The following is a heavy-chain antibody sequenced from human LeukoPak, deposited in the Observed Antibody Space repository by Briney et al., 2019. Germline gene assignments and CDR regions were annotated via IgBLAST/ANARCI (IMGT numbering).Heavy chain of an antibody. CDR3: ARDRIAAGGFDY. CDR2: IYYSGST. D-gene: IGHD6-13*01. CDR1: GGSISSGDYY. Sequence: PSQTLSLTCTVSGGSISSGDYYWSWIRQPPGKGLGWIGYIYYSGSTYYNPSLKSRVTISVDTSKNQFSLKLSSVTAADTAVYYCARDRIAAGGFDYWGQGTLVTVSS. V-gene: IGHV4-30-4*01. J-gene: IGHJ4*02.